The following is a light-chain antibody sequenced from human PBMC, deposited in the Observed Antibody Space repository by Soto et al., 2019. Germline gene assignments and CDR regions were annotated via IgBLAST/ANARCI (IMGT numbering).Light chain of an antibody. Sequence: QSVLAQPASVSGSPGQSITIFCTGTSSDVGGFNYVSWYQQHPGKAPKLLIYEVNIRPSGFSNRFSGSKSGNTASLTISGLQAEDDADYYCSSYTSTSTFVFGTGTKVTVL. CDR2: EVN. V-gene: IGLV2-14*01. J-gene: IGLJ1*01. CDR3: SSYTSTSTFV. CDR1: SSDVGGFNY.